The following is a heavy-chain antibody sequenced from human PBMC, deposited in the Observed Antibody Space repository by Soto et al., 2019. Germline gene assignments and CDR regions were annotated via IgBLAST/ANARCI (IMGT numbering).Heavy chain of an antibody. V-gene: IGHV1-8*01. D-gene: IGHD3-3*01. J-gene: IGHJ3*01. CDR1: GYTFTSYD. Sequence: ASVKVSCKASGYTFTSYDINWVRQATGQGLEWMGWMNPNSGNTGYAQKFQGRVTMTRNTSISTAYMELSSLRFEDTAVYYCARDRTYTIFGVVNPLDAFDVWGQGTMVTVSS. CDR2: MNPNSGNT. CDR3: ARDRTYTIFGVVNPLDAFDV.